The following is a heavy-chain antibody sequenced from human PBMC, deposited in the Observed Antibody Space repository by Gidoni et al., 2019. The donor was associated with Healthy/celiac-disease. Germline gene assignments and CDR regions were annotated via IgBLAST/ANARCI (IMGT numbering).Heavy chain of an antibody. V-gene: IGHV5-51*01. CDR3: ARPSSGWASLAFNY. CDR2: IYPGDLDT. CDR1: GYSFTSYW. D-gene: IGHD6-19*01. Sequence: EVQLVQSGAAVKKPEESLKISCEGSGYSFTSYWIGWVRQMHGKGLEWMWIIYPGDLDTRSSPSFLGKFTISADKSISTAYRKWSSLLASDTAMYYCARPSSGWASLAFNYWGQGTLVTVSS. J-gene: IGHJ4*02.